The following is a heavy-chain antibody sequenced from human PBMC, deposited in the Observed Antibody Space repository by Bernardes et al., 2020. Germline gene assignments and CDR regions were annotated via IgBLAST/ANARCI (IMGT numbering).Heavy chain of an antibody. CDR1: GFTFSSYG. J-gene: IGHJ4*02. Sequence: GGSLRLSCAASGFTFSSYGMHWVRQAPGKGLEWVAVISYDGSNKYYADSVKGRFTISRDNSKNTLYLQMNSLRAEDTAVYYCAKDGPRKYSSGSSFDYWGQGTLVTVSS. V-gene: IGHV3-30*18. CDR2: ISYDGSNK. D-gene: IGHD6-19*01. CDR3: AKDGPRKYSSGSSFDY.